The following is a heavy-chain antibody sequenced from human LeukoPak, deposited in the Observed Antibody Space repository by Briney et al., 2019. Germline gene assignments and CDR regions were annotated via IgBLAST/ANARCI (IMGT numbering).Heavy chain of an antibody. D-gene: IGHD3-10*01. Sequence: ASVKVSRKASGYTLTSYAMHWVRQAPGQRLEWMGWINAGNGNTKYSQKFQGRVTITRDTSASTAYMGLSSLRSEDTAVYYCARDPGGSGDYWGQGTLVTVSS. CDR1: GYTLTSYA. CDR3: ARDPGGSGDY. J-gene: IGHJ4*02. CDR2: INAGNGNT. V-gene: IGHV1-3*01.